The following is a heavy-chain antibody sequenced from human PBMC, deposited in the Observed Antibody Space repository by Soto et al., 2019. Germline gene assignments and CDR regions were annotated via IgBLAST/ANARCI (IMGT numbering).Heavy chain of an antibody. V-gene: IGHV4-31*03. D-gene: IGHD2-21*01. J-gene: IGHJ4*02. Sequence: SETLSLTCTVSGGSISSGGYYWSWIRQHPGKGLEWIGYIYYSGSTYYNPSLKSRVTISVDTSKNQFSLKLSPVTAADTAVYYCASWVVVIAVFDYWGQGTLVTVSS. CDR3: ASWVVVIAVFDY. CDR2: IYYSGST. CDR1: GGSISSGGYY.